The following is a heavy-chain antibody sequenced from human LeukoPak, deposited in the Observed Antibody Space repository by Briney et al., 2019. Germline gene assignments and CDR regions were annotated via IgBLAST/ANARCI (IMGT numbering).Heavy chain of an antibody. Sequence: ASVKVSCKASGYTFTSYGISWVRQAPGQGLEWVGWISAYNGNTNYAQKLQGRVTMTTDTSTSTAYMELRSLRSDDTAVYYCARDHTHIMVRGTAYNWFDPWGQGTLVTVSS. CDR1: GYTFTSYG. D-gene: IGHD3-10*01. V-gene: IGHV1-18*01. J-gene: IGHJ5*02. CDR3: ARDHTHIMVRGTAYNWFDP. CDR2: ISAYNGNT.